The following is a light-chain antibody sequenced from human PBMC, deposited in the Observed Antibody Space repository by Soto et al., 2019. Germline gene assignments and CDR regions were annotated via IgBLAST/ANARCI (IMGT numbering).Light chain of an antibody. J-gene: IGKJ5*01. V-gene: IGKV3-20*01. CDR3: QQYKSPIT. CDR1: QSVSSS. CDR2: GAS. Sequence: EIVITQSPATLSLSPGERATLSCRASQSVSSSLAWYQQKPGQAPRLLISGASSRATGIPDRFSGSGSGTDFTLTISRLEPEDFALYYCQQYKSPITFGQGTRLEIK.